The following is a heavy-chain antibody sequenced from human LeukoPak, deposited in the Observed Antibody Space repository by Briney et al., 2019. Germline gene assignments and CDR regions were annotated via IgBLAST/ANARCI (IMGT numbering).Heavy chain of an antibody. D-gene: IGHD1-26*01. CDR2: ISGSGGST. V-gene: IGHV3-23*01. J-gene: IGHJ1*01. CDR1: GFTFSSYA. Sequence: GGSLRLSCAASGFTFSSYAMSWVRQAPGKGLEWVSAISGSGGSTYYADSVKGRFTISRDNSKNTLYLQMNSLRAEDTAVYYCAKEAGSGSYYRRYFQHWGQGTLVTVSS. CDR3: AKEAGSGSYYRRYFQH.